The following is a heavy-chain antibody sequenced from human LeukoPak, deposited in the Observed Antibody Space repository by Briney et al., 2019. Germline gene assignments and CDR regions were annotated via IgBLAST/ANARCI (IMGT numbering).Heavy chain of an antibody. V-gene: IGHV3-23*01. Sequence: GGSLRLSCAASRFTFSSYAMSWVRQAPGKGLEWVSAISGSGGSTYYADSVKGRFTISRDNSKNTLYLQMNSLRAEDTAVYYCASQPLYSSGWLYDYWGQGTLVTVSS. D-gene: IGHD6-19*01. CDR3: ASQPLYSSGWLYDY. CDR2: ISGSGGST. CDR1: RFTFSSYA. J-gene: IGHJ4*02.